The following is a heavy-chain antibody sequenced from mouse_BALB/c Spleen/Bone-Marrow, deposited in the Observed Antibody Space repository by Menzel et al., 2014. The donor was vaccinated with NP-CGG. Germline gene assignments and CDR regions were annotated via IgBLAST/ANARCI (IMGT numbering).Heavy chain of an antibody. D-gene: IGHD1-3*01. V-gene: IGHV6-6*02. Sequence: EVHLVESGGGLVQPGGSMKLSCVASGFTFSNYWMNWVRQSPEKGLEWVAEIRLKSNNYATHYAESVKGRFTISGDDSKSSVYLQMNNLRAEDTGIYYCTRSGAFAYWGQGTLVTVSA. CDR1: GFTFSNYW. CDR3: TRSGAFAY. J-gene: IGHJ3*01. CDR2: IRLKSNNYAT.